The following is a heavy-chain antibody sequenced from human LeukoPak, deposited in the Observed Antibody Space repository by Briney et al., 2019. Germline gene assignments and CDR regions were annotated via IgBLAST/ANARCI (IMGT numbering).Heavy chain of an antibody. V-gene: IGHV3-30*04. CDR3: ARESFGLDY. CDR1: GFTFSSYA. J-gene: IGHJ4*02. Sequence: PGRSLRLSCAASGFTFSSYATHWVRQAPGKGLEWVSVISYDGKNEYYTDSVKGRFTISRDTSKNTLYLQVNSLRPEDTAVYYCARESFGLDYWGQGTVVTVSS. D-gene: IGHD3/OR15-3a*01. CDR2: ISYDGKNE.